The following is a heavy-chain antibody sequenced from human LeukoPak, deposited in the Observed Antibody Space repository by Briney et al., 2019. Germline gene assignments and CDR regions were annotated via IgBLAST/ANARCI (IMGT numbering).Heavy chain of an antibody. Sequence: SVKVSCKASGGTFSSYAISWVRQAPGQGLEWMGGIIPIFGTANYAQKFQGRVTITADESTSTAYMELSSLRSEDTAVYYCASSSRSYYTPYFDYWGQGTLVTVSS. V-gene: IGHV1-69*13. D-gene: IGHD3-10*01. CDR1: GGTFSSYA. CDR3: ASSSRSYYTPYFDY. CDR2: IIPIFGTA. J-gene: IGHJ4*02.